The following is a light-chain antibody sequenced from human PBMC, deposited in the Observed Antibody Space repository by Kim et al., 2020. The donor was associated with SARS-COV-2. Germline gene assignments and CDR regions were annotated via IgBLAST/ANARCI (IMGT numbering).Light chain of an antibody. CDR2: SDN. CDR3: AAWDDSLNGRGV. CDR1: SSNIGSNT. Sequence: SELTQPPSASGTPGQRVTISCSGSSSNIGSNTVSWYQQFPGTAPKLLIYSDNQRPSGVPDRFSAPKSGSSASLAISGLQSDDEADYYCAAWDDSLNGRGVFGGGTQLTVL. J-gene: IGLJ3*02. V-gene: IGLV1-44*01.